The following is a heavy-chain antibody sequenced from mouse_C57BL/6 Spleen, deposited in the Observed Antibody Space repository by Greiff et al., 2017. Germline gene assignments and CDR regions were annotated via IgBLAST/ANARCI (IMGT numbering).Heavy chain of an antibody. CDR2: IWRGGST. J-gene: IGHJ1*03. D-gene: IGHD4-1*01. CDR1: GFSLTSYG. Sequence: QVQLKESGPGLVQPSQSLSITCTVSGFSLTSYGVHWVRQSPGKGLEWLGVIWRGGSTDYNAAFMSRLSITKDNSKSQVFFKMNSLQADDTAIYYCAKKGETGSYWYFDVWGTGTTVTVSS. CDR3: AKKGETGSYWYFDV. V-gene: IGHV2-5*01.